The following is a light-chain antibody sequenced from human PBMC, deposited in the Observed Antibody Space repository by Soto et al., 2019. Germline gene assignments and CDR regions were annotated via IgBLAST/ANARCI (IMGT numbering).Light chain of an antibody. CDR3: QQYHIWYT. J-gene: IGKJ5*01. CDR1: QSVNSH. CDR2: EAS. V-gene: IGKV3-15*01. Sequence: EIVMTQSPATLSVSPGERATLSCRASQSVNSHLAWFQQRPGQAPRLLIFEASTRSTGVPARFSASGSGTDFTLTISGPQSEDFAVYYCQQYHIWYTFGQGTRLQIK.